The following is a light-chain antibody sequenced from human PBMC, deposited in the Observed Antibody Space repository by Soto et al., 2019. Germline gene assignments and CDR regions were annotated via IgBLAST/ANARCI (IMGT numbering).Light chain of an antibody. Sequence: EIVMRQSPATLSVSPGERATLSCRASQSVFGDLAWYQQKPGQAPRLLIYGASTRAAGIPIRLSGSVSGTEFTLTISSLQSEDFAVYYCQQYNDWPRTFGQGTKVDIK. J-gene: IGKJ1*01. CDR2: GAS. CDR1: QSVFGD. CDR3: QQYNDWPRT. V-gene: IGKV3-15*01.